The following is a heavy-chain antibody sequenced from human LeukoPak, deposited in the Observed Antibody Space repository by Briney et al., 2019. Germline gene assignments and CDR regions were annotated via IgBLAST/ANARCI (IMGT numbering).Heavy chain of an antibody. CDR2: ISSSGDST. V-gene: IGHV3-23*01. Sequence: GGSLRLSCAASGFTVSSNYMSWVRQAPGKGLEWVSTISSSGDSTYYADSVKGRFTISRDNSKNTLYLQMSSLRAEDTAVYYCAKAKYCSAGTCYFDYWGQGTLVTVSS. CDR3: AKAKYCSAGTCYFDY. J-gene: IGHJ4*02. D-gene: IGHD2-15*01. CDR1: GFTVSSNY.